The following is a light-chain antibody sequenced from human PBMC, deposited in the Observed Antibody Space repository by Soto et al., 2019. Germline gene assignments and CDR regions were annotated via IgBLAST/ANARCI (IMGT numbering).Light chain of an antibody. CDR2: SNY. V-gene: IGLV1-44*01. Sequence: QSVLTQPPSASGTPGQRVTISCSGSSSNIGSKTVNWYQQLPGTAPKLLIYSNYQRPSGVPDRFSGSQSGTSASLAISGLQSEDEADYYCAAWDASLNGYVFGTGTKLTVL. J-gene: IGLJ1*01. CDR3: AAWDASLNGYV. CDR1: SSNIGSKT.